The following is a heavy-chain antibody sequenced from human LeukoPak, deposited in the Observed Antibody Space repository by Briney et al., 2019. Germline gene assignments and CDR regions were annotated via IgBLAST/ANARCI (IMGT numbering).Heavy chain of an antibody. CDR1: GGSIINYY. CDR3: ARLKFYDSTGYNPGYYMDV. Sequence: SETLSLTCTVSGGSIINYYWSWIRQSAGKGLEWVGHIYITGSTNYNTSLKNRLTMSVDTSKNQFSLKLRSVAAADTAVYYCARLKFYDSTGYNPGYYMDVWGKGITVTVSS. V-gene: IGHV4-4*07. J-gene: IGHJ6*03. D-gene: IGHD3-22*01. CDR2: IYITGST.